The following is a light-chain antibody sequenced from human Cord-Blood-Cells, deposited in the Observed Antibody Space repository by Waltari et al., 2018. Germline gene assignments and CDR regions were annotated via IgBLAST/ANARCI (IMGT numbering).Light chain of an antibody. CDR1: SSNIGAGYD. V-gene: IGLV1-40*01. CDR3: QAYDSSLSGYV. J-gene: IGLJ1*01. Sequence: QSVLTQPPSVSGAPGQRVTISCTGSSSNIGAGYDVHWYQQLPGTAPKLLIYGNSNRPSGVPDRVSGSKSGTSASLAITGLHAEDEADYYCQAYDSSLSGYVFGTGTKVTVL. CDR2: GNS.